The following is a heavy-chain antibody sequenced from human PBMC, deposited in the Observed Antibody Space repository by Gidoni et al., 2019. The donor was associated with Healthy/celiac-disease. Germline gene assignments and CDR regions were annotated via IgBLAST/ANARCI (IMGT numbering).Heavy chain of an antibody. CDR2: IYYSGRT. CDR1: GGSISSYY. V-gene: IGHV4-59*01. CDR3: ARGRNWFDP. Sequence: QVQLQESGPGLVKPEETLSITCTGSGGSISSYYWSWIRQPPGTGLEWIGYIYYSGRTNYNPSLKSRVTISVDTSKNQFSLKLSSVTAADTAVYYCARGRNWFDPWGQGTLVTVSS. J-gene: IGHJ5*02.